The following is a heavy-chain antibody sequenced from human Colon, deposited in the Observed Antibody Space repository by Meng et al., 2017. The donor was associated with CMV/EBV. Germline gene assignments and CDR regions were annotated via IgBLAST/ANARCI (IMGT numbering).Heavy chain of an antibody. V-gene: IGHV3-23*01. CDR1: GFTFSSYA. CDR2: ISDTGDST. CDR3: AKSRGAGPSALNY. Sequence: GGPLRLSCAASGFTFSSYAMTWVRQAPGKGLEWVSVISDTGDSTIYADSVKGRFTISRDNSKNTLYLQMNSLRADDTAVYYCAKSRGAGPSALNYWGQGTLVTVSS. D-gene: IGHD2-2*01. J-gene: IGHJ4*02.